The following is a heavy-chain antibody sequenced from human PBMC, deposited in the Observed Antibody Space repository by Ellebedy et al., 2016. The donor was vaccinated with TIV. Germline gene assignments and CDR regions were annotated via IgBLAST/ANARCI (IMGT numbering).Heavy chain of an antibody. CDR3: ARDRAGYCSSTSCEVPDDY. CDR2: INPNSGGT. V-gene: IGHV1-2*02. Sequence: ASVKVSCXASGYTFTGYYMHWVRQAPGQGLEWMGWINPNSGGTNYAQKFQGRVTMTRDTSIGTAYMELSRLRSDDTAVYYCARDRAGYCSSTSCEVPDDYWGQGTLVTVSS. J-gene: IGHJ4*02. D-gene: IGHD2-2*03. CDR1: GYTFTGYY.